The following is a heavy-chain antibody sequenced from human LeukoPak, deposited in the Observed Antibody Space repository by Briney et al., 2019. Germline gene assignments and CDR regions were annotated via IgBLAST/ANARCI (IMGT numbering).Heavy chain of an antibody. V-gene: IGHV4-39*01. D-gene: IGHD6-19*01. J-gene: IGHJ3*02. CDR3: VRRYGRDWYFGFDI. CDR2: IYYTGST. Sequence: SETLSLTCTVSGGSISGSTSYWDWIRQPPGKGLEWIGSIYYTGSTYYNPSLKSRLTMSVDTSENQFSLELSSVTAADTALYYCVRRYGRDWYFGFDIWGQGTMLTVSS. CDR1: GGSISGSTSY.